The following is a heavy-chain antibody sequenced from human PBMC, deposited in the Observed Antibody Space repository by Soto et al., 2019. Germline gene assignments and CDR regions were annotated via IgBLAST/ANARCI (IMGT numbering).Heavy chain of an antibody. Sequence: PSETLSLTCAVYGGSFSGYYWSWIRQPPGKGLEWIGEINHSGSTNYNPSLKSRVTISVDTSKNQFSLKLSSVTAADTAVYYCARGLRTNYYGSGSYYRPNYYYYGMDVWGQGTTVTVSS. CDR3: ARGLRTNYYGSGSYYRPNYYYYGMDV. CDR2: INHSGST. D-gene: IGHD3-10*01. CDR1: GGSFSGYY. V-gene: IGHV4-34*01. J-gene: IGHJ6*02.